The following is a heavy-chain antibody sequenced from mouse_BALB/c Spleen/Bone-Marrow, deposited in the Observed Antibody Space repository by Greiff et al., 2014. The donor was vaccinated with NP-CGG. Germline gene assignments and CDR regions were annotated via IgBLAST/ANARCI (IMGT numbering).Heavy chain of an antibody. CDR1: GFNINDSY. CDR3: TRSLGRVWFAY. V-gene: IGHV14-1*01. Sequence: EVQLQQSGPELVKPGASVKLSCTASGFNINDSYMYWMKQRPEQGLEWIGRINPSNGSTDFNEKFQSKATMTADRSSNTAYMQLSSLTSDDSSGYYCTRSLGRVWFAYWGQGTPLTVSS. CDR2: INPSNGST. D-gene: IGHD4-1*01. J-gene: IGHJ2*01.